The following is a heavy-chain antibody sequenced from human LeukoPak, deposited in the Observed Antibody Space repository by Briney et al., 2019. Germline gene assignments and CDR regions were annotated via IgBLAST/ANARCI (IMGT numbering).Heavy chain of an antibody. CDR2: IIPILGIA. V-gene: IGHV1-69*04. D-gene: IGHD4-23*01. CDR3: ARDYGGKGSQFAFAI. CDR1: GYTFTSYG. J-gene: IGHJ3*02. Sequence: ASVKVSCKASGYTFTSYGISWVRQAPGQGLEWMGRIIPILGIANYAQKFQGRVTITADKSTSTAYMELSSLRSQDTAVYYCARDYGGKGSQFAFAIWGQGTMVTVSS.